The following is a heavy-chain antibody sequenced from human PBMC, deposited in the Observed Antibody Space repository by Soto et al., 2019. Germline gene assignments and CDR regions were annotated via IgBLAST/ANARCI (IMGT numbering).Heavy chain of an antibody. Sequence: GGSLRLSCAASGFTFSSYGMHWVRQAPGKGLERVAVIWYDGSNKYYADSVKGRFTISRDNSKNTLYLQMNSLGAEDTAVYYCARDYRRWLQLYYYYGMNVWGQGTTVTVSS. V-gene: IGHV3-33*01. CDR3: ARDYRRWLQLYYYYGMNV. CDR1: GFTFSSYG. J-gene: IGHJ6*02. CDR2: IWYDGSNK. D-gene: IGHD5-12*01.